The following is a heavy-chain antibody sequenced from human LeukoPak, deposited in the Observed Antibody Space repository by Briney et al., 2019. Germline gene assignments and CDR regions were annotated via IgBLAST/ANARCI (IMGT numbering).Heavy chain of an antibody. CDR3: ARAAEASCSGTSCYRYFHH. CDR2: IASDGRTT. CDR1: GFTFKDYA. D-gene: IGHD2-2*01. V-gene: IGHV3-30*04. J-gene: IGHJ1*01. Sequence: GGSLRLSCSASGFTFKDYAMHWVRQAPGLGLEGVAVIASDGRTTYYADSVSGRFTISRDNSNNALSLQMNSLSADDTAVYYCARAAEASCSGTSCYRYFHHWGQGTLVIVSS.